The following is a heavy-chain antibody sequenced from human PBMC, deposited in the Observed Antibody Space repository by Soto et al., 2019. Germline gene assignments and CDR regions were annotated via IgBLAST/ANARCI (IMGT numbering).Heavy chain of an antibody. CDR3: AHGVGEVLYGMDV. Sequence: EVQLLESGGGLVEPGGSLRLSCAASGFAFSSYALRWVRQAPGKGLEWVSGISGSGGRTYYADSVKGGFTISRDNSKNTLYLHVTRLRAEDTAVYYCAHGVGEVLYGMDVWGEGTTVIVSS. D-gene: IGHD3-10*01. CDR1: GFAFSSYA. V-gene: IGHV3-23*01. CDR2: ISGSGGRT. J-gene: IGHJ6*01.